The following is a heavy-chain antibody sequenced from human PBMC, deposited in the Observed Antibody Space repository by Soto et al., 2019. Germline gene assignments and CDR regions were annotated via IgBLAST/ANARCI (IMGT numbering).Heavy chain of an antibody. CDR2: ISGSGSST. CDR3: AKDLPGELLPPCFDT. V-gene: IGHV3-23*01. CDR1: GFSFSNYA. D-gene: IGHD3-10*01. Sequence: EVQLLESGGGLVQPGGSLRLSCAASGFSFSNYAMTWVRQAPGKGLEWVSAISGSGSSTYYAESVKGRFAISRDNSKNTLSLQIHSLRAEDTAIYYCAKDLPGELLPPCFDTWGQGTLVTVSS. J-gene: IGHJ5*02.